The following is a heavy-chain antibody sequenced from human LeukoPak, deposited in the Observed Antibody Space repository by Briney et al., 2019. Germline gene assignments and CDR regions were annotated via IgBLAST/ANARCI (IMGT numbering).Heavy chain of an antibody. V-gene: IGHV3-64*01. Sequence: GGSLRLSCAASGLTFSSYAMHWVRQAPGKGLEYVSAISSNGGSTHYANSVKGRFTISRDNSKNTLYLQMNSLRAEDTAVYYCAKDTVKVTTIRRVPHYMDVWGKGTTVTISS. CDR2: ISSNGGST. J-gene: IGHJ6*03. CDR3: AKDTVKVTTIRRVPHYMDV. CDR1: GLTFSSYA. D-gene: IGHD5-12*01.